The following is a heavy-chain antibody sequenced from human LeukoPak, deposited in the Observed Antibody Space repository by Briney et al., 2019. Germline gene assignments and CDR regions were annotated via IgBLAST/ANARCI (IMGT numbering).Heavy chain of an antibody. CDR3: AKANWVSNADAVW. CDR1: GFTFSNYI. Sequence: GGSLRLSCAASGFTFSNYIMKWVRQAPGKGLEWVSSISSSSSYTYYADSVRGRFTISRDDSRNTVYLQLNNLRVEDTAIYYCAKANWVSNADAVWWGQGTQVTVSS. V-gene: IGHV3-21*04. CDR2: ISSSSSYT. D-gene: IGHD1-1*01. J-gene: IGHJ4*02.